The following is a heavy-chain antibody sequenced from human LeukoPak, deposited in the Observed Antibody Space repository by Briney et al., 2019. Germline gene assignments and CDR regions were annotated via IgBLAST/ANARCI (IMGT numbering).Heavy chain of an antibody. CDR1: GGTFSSYA. CDR2: IIPIFGTA. Sequence: GASVKVSCKASGGTFSSYAISWVRQAPGQGLEWMGGIIPIFGTANYAQKFQGRVTINADESTSTAYMELSSLRSEDTAVYYCAISLVLRYFDWLPGTWGQGTLVTVSS. CDR3: AISLVLRYFDWLPGT. V-gene: IGHV1-69*13. D-gene: IGHD3-9*01. J-gene: IGHJ4*02.